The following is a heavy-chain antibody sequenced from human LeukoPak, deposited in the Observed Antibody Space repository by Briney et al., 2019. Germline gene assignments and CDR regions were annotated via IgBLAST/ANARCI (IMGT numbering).Heavy chain of an antibody. CDR3: ARDTGSGWDDFDY. J-gene: IGHJ4*02. Sequence: PGGSLRLSCAASGFTFSSYWMSWVRQAPGKGLEWVANIKQDGSEKYYVDSVKGRFTISRDNAKNSLYLQMNSLRAEDTAVYYCARDTGSGWDDFDYWGQGTLVTASS. CDR1: GFTFSSYW. V-gene: IGHV3-7*01. D-gene: IGHD6-19*01. CDR2: IKQDGSEK.